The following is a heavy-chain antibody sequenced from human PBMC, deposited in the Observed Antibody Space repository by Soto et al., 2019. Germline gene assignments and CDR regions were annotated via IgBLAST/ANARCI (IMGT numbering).Heavy chain of an antibody. D-gene: IGHD3-22*01. V-gene: IGHV1-46*01. CDR2: INPGGGGT. J-gene: IGHJ6*04. CDR3: PRDRRLVTVMDFYYALDA. CDR1: GYTFIHYY. Sequence: QVQLVQSGAEVKRPGASVKVSCKTSGYTFIHYYIHWVRQAPGQGFEWLGVINPGGGGTTYAQKFQGRFSMTRETATTPWYMELRSIRSEETALHYCPRDRRLVTVMDFYYALDAWGKGTTVPVSS.